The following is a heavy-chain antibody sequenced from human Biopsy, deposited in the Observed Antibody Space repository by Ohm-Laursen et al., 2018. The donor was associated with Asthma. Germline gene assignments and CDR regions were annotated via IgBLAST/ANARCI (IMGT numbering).Heavy chain of an antibody. V-gene: IGHV3-30*12. CDR1: GFTFSHYG. D-gene: IGHD3-3*01. CDR3: ARSIYDFWSGYYGMDV. CDR2: ISFDGKNK. Sequence: SLRLSCAASGFTFSHYGMHWVRQAPGKGLEWIAVISFDGKNKYYGDSVQGRLTVSRDNSKNTLYLQMNSLRAEDTAVYYCARSIYDFWSGYYGMDVWGQGTTVTVSS. J-gene: IGHJ6*02.